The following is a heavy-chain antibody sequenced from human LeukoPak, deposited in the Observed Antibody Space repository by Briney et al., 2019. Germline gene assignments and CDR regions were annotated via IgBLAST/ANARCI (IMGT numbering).Heavy chain of an antibody. J-gene: IGHJ3*02. Sequence: GTSLRLSCEASGFTFSAYAMHWVRQAPGKGLEWVAVISYDGSNKYYADSVKGRFTISGDKSKDTLYLQMKSLRPEDTAVYYCARGPGPIAGAKNPFDIWGQGTMVTVSS. CDR1: GFTFSAYA. CDR2: ISYDGSNK. D-gene: IGHD1-26*01. V-gene: IGHV3-30*01. CDR3: ARGPGPIAGAKNPFDI.